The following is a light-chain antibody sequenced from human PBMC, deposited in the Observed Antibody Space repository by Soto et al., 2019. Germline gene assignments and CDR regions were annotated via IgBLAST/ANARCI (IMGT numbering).Light chain of an antibody. J-gene: IGKJ4*01. CDR1: QSLFYSSDNKNY. Sequence: DIVVTQSPDSLAASLGERATINCQSSQSLFYSSDNKNYLRWYQQKPGQPPKLLIYWASTRESGVTERFSGAGSGTDFTLTISSLQAEDVAVYYCQQYYDTPLTFGGGTKVEIK. V-gene: IGKV4-1*01. CDR3: QQYYDTPLT. CDR2: WAS.